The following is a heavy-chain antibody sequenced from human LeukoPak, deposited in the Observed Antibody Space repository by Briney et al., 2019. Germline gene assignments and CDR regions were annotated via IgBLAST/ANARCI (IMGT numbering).Heavy chain of an antibody. D-gene: IGHD6-13*01. V-gene: IGHV4-34*01. CDR2: INHSGSI. CDR1: GGSFSAYY. CDR3: ARGSRVAVSGSRPFDP. J-gene: IGHJ5*02. Sequence: SETLSLTCAVSGGSFSAYYWSLIRQPPGKGLEWIGEINHSGSINYNPSLKSRVTISIDTSKNQFSLKLNSVTAADTALYYCARGSRVAVSGSRPFDPWAREPWSPSPQ.